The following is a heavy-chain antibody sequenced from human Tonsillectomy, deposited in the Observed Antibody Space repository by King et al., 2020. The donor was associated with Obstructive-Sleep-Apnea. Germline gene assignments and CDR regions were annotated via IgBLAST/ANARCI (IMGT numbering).Heavy chain of an antibody. V-gene: IGHV3-30*02. J-gene: IGHJ4*02. D-gene: IGHD3-10*01. CDR2: IRYDGSNK. CDR3: AKGGYYGSGSYLWRYPDEPEYYFDY. Sequence: VQLVESGGGVVQPGGSLRLSCAASGFTFSSYGMHWVRQAPGKGLEWVAFIRYDGSNKYYADSVKGRFTISRDNSKNTLYLQMNSLRAEDTAVYYCAKGGYYGSGSYLWRYPDEPEYYFDYWGQGTLVTVSS. CDR1: GFTFSSYG.